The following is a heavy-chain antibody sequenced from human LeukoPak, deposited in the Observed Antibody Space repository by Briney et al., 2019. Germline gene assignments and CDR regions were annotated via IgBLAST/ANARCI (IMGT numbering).Heavy chain of an antibody. CDR3: ARVLKYYSYMDV. CDR2: IYYSGST. Sequence: SETLSLTCTVSGGSISSYYWSWIRQPPGKGLEWIGYIYYSGSTNYNPPLKSRATISVDTSKNQFSLKLSSVTAADTAVYYCARVLKYYSYMDVWGKGTTVTVSS. V-gene: IGHV4-59*12. CDR1: GGSISSYY. J-gene: IGHJ6*03.